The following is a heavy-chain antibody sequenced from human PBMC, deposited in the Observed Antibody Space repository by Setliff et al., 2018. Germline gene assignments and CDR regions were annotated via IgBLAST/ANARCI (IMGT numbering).Heavy chain of an antibody. CDR2: IYTSWST. D-gene: IGHD2-2*01. Sequence: SETLSLTCTVSGDSISSRRSYWGWFRQPAGKGLEWIGQIYTSWSTNYNPSLKSRVTMSVDTSKSQFSLNLYSVTAADTAVYYCARTSTGRYFDLWGRGTLVTVSS. CDR3: ARTSTGRYFDL. CDR1: GDSISSRRSY. V-gene: IGHV4-61*09. J-gene: IGHJ2*01.